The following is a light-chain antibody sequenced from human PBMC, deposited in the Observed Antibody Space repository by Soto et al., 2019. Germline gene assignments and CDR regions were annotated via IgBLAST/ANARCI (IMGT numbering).Light chain of an antibody. CDR3: QHSNIYLEA. CDR1: QDISNY. V-gene: IGKV1-33*01. J-gene: IGKJ1*01. Sequence: DIQMTQSPSSLSASVGDRVTITCQARQDISNYLNWYQQKPGKAPKLLIYDASNLETGVPSRFSGSGSGTEFTLTISSLQPDDFAPYYCQHSNIYLEAFGQGTMVDVK. CDR2: DAS.